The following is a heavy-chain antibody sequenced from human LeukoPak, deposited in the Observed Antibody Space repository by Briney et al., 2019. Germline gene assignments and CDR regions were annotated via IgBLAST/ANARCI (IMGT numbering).Heavy chain of an antibody. CDR1: GFTFSSNW. CDR3: ARLRSGYYVDY. V-gene: IGHV3-7*01. D-gene: IGHD3-22*01. J-gene: IGHJ4*02. CDR2: IKQDGSEK. Sequence: PGGSLRLSCAASGFTFSSNWMNWVRQAPGKGLEWVATIKQDGSEKYYVDSVKGRFTISRDNAKNSLYLQMNSLRAEDTAVYYCARLRSGYYVDYWGQGILVAVSS.